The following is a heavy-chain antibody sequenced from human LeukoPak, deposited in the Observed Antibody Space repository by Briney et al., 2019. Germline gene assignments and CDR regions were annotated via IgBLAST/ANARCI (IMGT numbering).Heavy chain of an antibody. V-gene: IGHV3-21*04. J-gene: IGHJ5*02. D-gene: IGHD3-10*01. Sequence: PGGSLRLSCAASGFTFSSYSMNWVRQAPGKGLEWVSSISSSRSYIYYADSVKGRFTISRYNSKNTMYLQMTSLRAEDTAVYYCAKDTTYYGLGELDPWGQGTLVTASS. CDR3: AKDTTYYGLGELDP. CDR1: GFTFSSYS. CDR2: ISSSRSYI.